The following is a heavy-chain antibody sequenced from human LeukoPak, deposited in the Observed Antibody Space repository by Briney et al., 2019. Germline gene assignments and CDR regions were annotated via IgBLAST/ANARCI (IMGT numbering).Heavy chain of an antibody. Sequence: SETLSLTCTVSGGSISSYYWSWIRQPPGKGLEWIGYIYYSGSTNYNPSLKSRVTISVDTSKNQFSLKLSSVTAADTAVYYCARVVGATTLLDYWGQGTLVTVSS. CDR3: ARVVGATTLLDY. D-gene: IGHD1-26*01. CDR2: IYYSGST. J-gene: IGHJ4*02. V-gene: IGHV4-59*12. CDR1: GGSISSYY.